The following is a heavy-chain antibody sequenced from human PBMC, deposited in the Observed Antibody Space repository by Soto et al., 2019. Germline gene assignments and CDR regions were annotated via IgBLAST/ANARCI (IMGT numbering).Heavy chain of an antibody. CDR3: AAAEQWLADPFDY. D-gene: IGHD6-19*01. Sequence: PGGSLRLSCAASGFTFRIYTMHWARQAPGKGLEWVSVISYDGDSIFYTDSVKGRFTISRDNSKNTLYLQMNSLRAEDTAVYYCAAAEQWLADPFDYWGQGTLVTVSS. CDR2: ISYDGDSI. J-gene: IGHJ4*02. V-gene: IGHV3-30-3*01. CDR1: GFTFRIYT.